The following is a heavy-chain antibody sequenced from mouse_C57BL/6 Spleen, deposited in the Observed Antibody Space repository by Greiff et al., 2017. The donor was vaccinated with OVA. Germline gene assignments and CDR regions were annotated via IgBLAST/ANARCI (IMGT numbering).Heavy chain of an antibody. J-gene: IGHJ3*01. Sequence: VKLMESGPGLVAPSQSLSITCTVPGFSLTSYAISWVRQPPGKGLEWLGVIWTGGGTNYNSALKSRLSISKDNSKSQVFLKMNSLQTDDTARYYCARNIYDGYYWFAYWGQGTLVTVSA. V-gene: IGHV2-9-1*01. CDR2: IWTGGGT. CDR1: GFSLTSYA. D-gene: IGHD2-3*01. CDR3: ARNIYDGYYWFAY.